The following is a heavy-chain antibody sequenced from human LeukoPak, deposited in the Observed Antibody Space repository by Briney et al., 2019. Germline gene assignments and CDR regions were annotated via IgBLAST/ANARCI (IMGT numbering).Heavy chain of an antibody. D-gene: IGHD3-10*01. Sequence: GGSLRLSCAASGFTFSSYSMNWVRQAPGKGLEWVSSISSSSRYIYYADSVKGRFTISRDNAKNSLYLQMNSLRAEDTAVYYCARLLWFGELLTGSAFDIWGQGTMVTVSS. V-gene: IGHV3-21*01. J-gene: IGHJ3*02. CDR2: ISSSSRYI. CDR3: ARLLWFGELLTGSAFDI. CDR1: GFTFSSYS.